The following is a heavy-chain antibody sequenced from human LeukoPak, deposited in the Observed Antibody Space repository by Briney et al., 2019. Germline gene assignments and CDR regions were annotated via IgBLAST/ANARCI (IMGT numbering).Heavy chain of an antibody. CDR2: TYYRSKWYN. Sequence: SQTLSLTCAISGDSVSSNSAAWNWIRQSPSRGLEWLGRTYYRSKWYNDYAVSVKSRITINPDTSKNQVSLQLNSVTPDDTAVYYCAREGKDTAMVRPYYYYYMDVWGKGTTVTVSS. CDR3: AREGKDTAMVRPYYYYYMDV. J-gene: IGHJ6*03. CDR1: GDSVSSNSAA. V-gene: IGHV6-1*01. D-gene: IGHD5-18*01.